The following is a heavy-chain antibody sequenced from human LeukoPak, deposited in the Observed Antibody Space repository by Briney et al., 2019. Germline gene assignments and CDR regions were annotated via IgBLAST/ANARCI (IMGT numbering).Heavy chain of an antibody. CDR2: ISGSSNNT. D-gene: IGHD5-24*01. V-gene: IGHV3-23*01. CDR3: AKDGAIGGGEMATSDAAVDYFDY. CDR1: GFTFSIYA. Sequence: GGSLRLSCAASGFTFSIYAMFWVRQAPGKGLEWVSTISGSSNNTYYADSVKGRFTISRDNSKNTLYVQMNSLRAEDTAVYYCAKDGAIGGGEMATSDAAVDYFDYWGQGTLVTVSS. J-gene: IGHJ4*02.